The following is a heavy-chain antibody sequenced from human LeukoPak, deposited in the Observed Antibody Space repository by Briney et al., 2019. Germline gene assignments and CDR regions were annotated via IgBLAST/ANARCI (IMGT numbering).Heavy chain of an antibody. Sequence: GRSLRLSCTTSGFTFGDYAVSWVRQAPGKGLEWVGFIRSKTYGGTTEYAASVKGRFTISRDDSKSIAYLQMNSLKTEDTAVYYCTRDTVGYDFWSGYSDYWGQGTLVTVSS. CDR2: IRSKTYGGTT. CDR3: TRDTVGYDFWSGYSDY. D-gene: IGHD3-3*01. J-gene: IGHJ4*02. CDR1: GFTFGDYA. V-gene: IGHV3-49*04.